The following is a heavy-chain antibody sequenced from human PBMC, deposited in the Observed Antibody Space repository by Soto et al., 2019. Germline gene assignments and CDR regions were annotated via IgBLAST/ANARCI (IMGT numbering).Heavy chain of an antibody. CDR1: GGSFSGYY. D-gene: IGHD2-2*01. CDR2: INHSGST. J-gene: IGHJ6*02. V-gene: IGHV4-34*01. Sequence: TLSLTCAVYGGSFSGYYWSWIRQPPGKGLEWIGEINHSGSTNYNPSLKSRVTISVDTSKNQFSLKLSSVTAADTAVYYCARLFRGCSSTSCSNYYYYGMDVWGQGATVTVSS. CDR3: ARLFRGCSSTSCSNYYYYGMDV.